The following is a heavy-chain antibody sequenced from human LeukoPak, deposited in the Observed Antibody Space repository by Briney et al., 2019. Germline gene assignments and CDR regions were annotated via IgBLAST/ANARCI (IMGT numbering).Heavy chain of an antibody. V-gene: IGHV4-59*01. J-gene: IGHJ4*02. CDR1: GGSISTYY. Sequence: SETLSLTCTVSGGSISTYYWSWIRQPPGKGLEWTGYIYYSGSTNYNPSLKSRVTISLDRSKNQLSLKLSSVTGADTAVYYCARKGLTAGLDYWGQGALVTVSS. D-gene: IGHD5-18*01. CDR3: ARKGLTAGLDY. CDR2: IYYSGST.